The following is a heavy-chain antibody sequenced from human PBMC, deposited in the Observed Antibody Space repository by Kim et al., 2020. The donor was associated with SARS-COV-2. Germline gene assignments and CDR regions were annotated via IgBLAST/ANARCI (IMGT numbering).Heavy chain of an antibody. J-gene: IGHJ3*02. CDR3: ARHGYSSRHAFDI. Sequence: SNPPLKSRVTIPVDPSKNQFSLKLSSVTAADTAVYYCARHGYSSRHAFDIWGQGTMVTVSS. V-gene: IGHV4-59*08. D-gene: IGHD6-13*01.